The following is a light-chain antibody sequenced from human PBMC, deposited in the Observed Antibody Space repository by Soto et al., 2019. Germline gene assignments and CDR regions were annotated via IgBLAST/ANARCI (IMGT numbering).Light chain of an antibody. CDR2: GAT. J-gene: IGKJ1*01. Sequence: EIVLTQSPGTLSLSPGERATLSCRASQSVSSNYLAWYQQTPGQAPRLLMYGATSRATGIPDRFSGSGSGTDFTLTFSRLEPEDFAVYYCQQYGNSPRSFGQGTKVEIK. V-gene: IGKV3-20*01. CDR3: QQYGNSPRS. CDR1: QSVSSNY.